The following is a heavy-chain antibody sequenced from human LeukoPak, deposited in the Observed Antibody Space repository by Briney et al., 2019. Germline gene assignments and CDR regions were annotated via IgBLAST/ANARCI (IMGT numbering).Heavy chain of an antibody. CDR1: GGSFSDYY. CDR2: INHSGST. D-gene: IGHD6-13*01. J-gene: IGHJ4*02. Sequence: SETLSLTCAVYGGSFSDYYWTWIRQPPGKGLEWIGEINHSGSTNYNPSLKSRVTISVDTSKKQFFLRLSSVTAADTAVYYCARGRRSSSPGYSSSWYRDWGQGTLVTVSS. CDR3: ARGRRSSSPGYSSSWYRD. V-gene: IGHV4-34*01.